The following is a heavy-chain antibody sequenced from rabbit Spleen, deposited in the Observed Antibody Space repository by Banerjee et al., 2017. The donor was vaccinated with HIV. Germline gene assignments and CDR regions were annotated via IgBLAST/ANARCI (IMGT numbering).Heavy chain of an antibody. J-gene: IGHJ6*01. D-gene: IGHD6-1*01. CDR3: ARGIPYGYSGDSYPPYGMDL. V-gene: IGHV1S40*01. CDR1: GFSFSSNDY. CDR2: IAGSSSGFT. Sequence: QSLEESGGDLVKPGASLTLTCTASGFSFSSNDYMCWVRQAPGKGLEWISCIAGSSSGFTYSATWAKGRFTISKTSSTTVTLQMTSLAAADTATYFCARGIPYGYSGDSYPPYGMDLWGQGTLVTVS.